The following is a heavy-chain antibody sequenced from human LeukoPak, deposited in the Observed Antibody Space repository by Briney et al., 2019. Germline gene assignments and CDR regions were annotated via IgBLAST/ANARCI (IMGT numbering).Heavy chain of an antibody. J-gene: IGHJ1*01. CDR1: GITFSTYA. D-gene: IGHD4-23*01. Sequence: GSLRLSCVASGITFSTYAMSWVRQAPGKGLEWVSVISSSGSSTYYADSVKGRFTISRDNLKNTLYLQMNSLRAEDTAVYYCARSARLRWYNFTQVYFQHWGQGTLVTVSS. CDR3: ARSARLRWYNFTQVYFQH. CDR2: ISSSGSST. V-gene: IGHV3-23*01.